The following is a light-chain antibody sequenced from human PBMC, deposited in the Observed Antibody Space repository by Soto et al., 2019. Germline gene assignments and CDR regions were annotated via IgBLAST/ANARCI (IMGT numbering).Light chain of an antibody. J-gene: IGLJ1*01. V-gene: IGLV1-40*01. CDR1: SSNIGAGYD. CDR3: QSYDNSLFDV. CDR2: GNS. Sequence: QSVLTQPPSVSGAPGQRVTISCTGSSSNIGAGYDVHWYQQLPGTAPKLLIYGNSNRPAGVPDRFSGSKSDTSASLALTGLQAEDEADYYCQSYDNSLFDVFGTGTKVTVL.